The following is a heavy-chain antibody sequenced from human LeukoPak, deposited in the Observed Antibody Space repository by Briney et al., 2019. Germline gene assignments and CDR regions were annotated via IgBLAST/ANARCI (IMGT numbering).Heavy chain of an antibody. Sequence: SVKVSCKASGGAFSSYAISWVRQAPGQGLEWMGRIIPILGIANYAQKFQGRVTITADKSTSTAYMELSSLRSEGTAVYYCARRAVVIGYFDYWGQGTLVTVSS. D-gene: IGHD3-22*01. J-gene: IGHJ4*02. CDR3: ARRAVVIGYFDY. CDR2: IIPILGIA. CDR1: GGAFSSYA. V-gene: IGHV1-69*04.